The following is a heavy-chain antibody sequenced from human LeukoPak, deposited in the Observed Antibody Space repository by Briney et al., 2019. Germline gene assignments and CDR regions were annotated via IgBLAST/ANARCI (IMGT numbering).Heavy chain of an antibody. CDR1: GGSISSYY. CDR3: ARWTPYCGGDCDDY. D-gene: IGHD2-21*02. V-gene: IGHV4-59*01. Sequence: SETLSLTCTVSGGSISSYYWSWLRQPPGKGLEWLGYIYYSGSTNYNPSLKSRVTISVDTSKNQFSLKLSSVTAADTAVYYCARWTPYCGGDCDDYWGQGTLVTVSS. CDR2: IYYSGST. J-gene: IGHJ4*02.